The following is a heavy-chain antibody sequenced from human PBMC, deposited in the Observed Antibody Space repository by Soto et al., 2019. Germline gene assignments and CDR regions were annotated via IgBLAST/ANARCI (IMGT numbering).Heavy chain of an antibody. CDR1: GFTFSSYA. V-gene: IGHV3-30-3*01. CDR2: ISYDGSNK. D-gene: IGHD2-2*01. Sequence: QVQLVESGGGVVQPGRSLRLSCAASGFTFSSYAMHWVRQAPGKGLEWVAVISYDGSNKYYADSVKGRFTISRDNSKNTLYLQMNSLRAEETAVYYCARWGYCSSTSCYWYYYYYGMDVWGQGTTVTVSS. J-gene: IGHJ6*02. CDR3: ARWGYCSSTSCYWYYYYYGMDV.